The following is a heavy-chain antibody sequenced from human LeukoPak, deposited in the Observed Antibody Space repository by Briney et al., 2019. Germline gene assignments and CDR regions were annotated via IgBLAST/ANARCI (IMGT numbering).Heavy chain of an antibody. CDR2: IIPIFGTA. CDR1: GGTFSSYA. CDR3: ARSLRYFDWTARGDAFDI. J-gene: IGHJ3*02. D-gene: IGHD3-9*01. V-gene: IGHV1-69*05. Sequence: APVKVSCKASGGTFSSYAISWVRQAPGQGLEWMGRIIPIFGTANYAQKFQGRVTITTDESTSTAYMELSSLRSEDTAVYYCARSLRYFDWTARGDAFDIWGQGTMVTVSS.